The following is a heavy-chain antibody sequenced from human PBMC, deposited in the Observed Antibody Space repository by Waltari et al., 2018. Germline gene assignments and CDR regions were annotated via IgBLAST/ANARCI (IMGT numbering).Heavy chain of an antibody. J-gene: IGHJ4*02. V-gene: IGHV6-1*01. Sequence: QVQLQQSGPGLVKPSQTLSLTCAISGDSVSSNSAAWAWLRQSPSRGLEWLGRTYYRSKWYSHYAESVKSRMTINADTSKNEFSLQLTSVSPEDTGLYFCARTTITVFGVVVGALDNWGPGTLVTVSS. CDR3: ARTTITVFGVVVGALDN. CDR1: GDSVSSNSAA. CDR2: TYYRSKWYS. D-gene: IGHD3-3*01.